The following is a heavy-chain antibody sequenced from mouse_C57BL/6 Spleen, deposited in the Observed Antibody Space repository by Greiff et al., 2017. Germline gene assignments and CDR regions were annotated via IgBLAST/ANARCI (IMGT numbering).Heavy chain of an antibody. D-gene: IGHD1-1*01. CDR2: IDPSGSYT. CDR3: ARYYDSSGCPFGY. CDR1: GYTFTSYW. V-gene: IGHV1-50*01. J-gene: IGHJ1*01. Sequence: VQLQEPGAELVKPGASVKLSCKASGYTFTSYWMHWAKQRPGQGLEWIGEIDPSGSYTNYNQKFKGKATLTVDKSSSTAYMQLSSLTSEDSAVYYCARYYDSSGCPFGYWGQGTTVTVSS.